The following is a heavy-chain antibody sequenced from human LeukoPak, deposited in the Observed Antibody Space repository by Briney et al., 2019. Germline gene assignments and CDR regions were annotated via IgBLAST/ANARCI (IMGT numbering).Heavy chain of an antibody. D-gene: IGHD5/OR15-5a*01. CDR1: GGSISSNNYY. CDR3: ARVVSGRFDP. CDR2: IYYTGST. J-gene: IGHJ5*02. Sequence: PSETLSLTCNVSGGSISSNNYYWGWIRQPPGKGLEWIGTIYYTGSTYYNPSLKGRVTISVDTSKNQFSLKLSSVTAADTAVYYCARVVSGRFDPWGQGTLVTVTS. V-gene: IGHV4-39*07.